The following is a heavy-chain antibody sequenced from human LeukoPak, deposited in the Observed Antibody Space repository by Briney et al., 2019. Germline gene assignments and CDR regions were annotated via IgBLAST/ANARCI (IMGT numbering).Heavy chain of an antibody. Sequence: LSLTCTVSGGSVSDYYMSWIRQAPGKGLEWVSYISSSGSTIHYADSVKGRFTISRDNAKNSLYLQMNSLRAEDTAVYYCARDYFTFGGVIVASWGQGTLVTVSS. J-gene: IGHJ5*02. CDR1: GGSVSDYY. D-gene: IGHD3-16*02. V-gene: IGHV3-11*04. CDR2: ISSSGSTI. CDR3: ARDYFTFGGVIVAS.